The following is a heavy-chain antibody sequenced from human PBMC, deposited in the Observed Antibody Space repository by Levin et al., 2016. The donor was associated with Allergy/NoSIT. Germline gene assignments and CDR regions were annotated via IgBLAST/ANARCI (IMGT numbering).Heavy chain of an antibody. V-gene: IGHV1-8*01. CDR3: ARVFLGTIFGVVISPYYYYGMDV. D-gene: IGHD3-3*01. J-gene: IGHJ6*02. Sequence: ASVKVSCKASGYTFTSYDINWVRQATGQGLEWMGWMNPNSGNTGYAQKFQGRVTMTRNTSISTAYMELSSLRSEDTAVYYCARVFLGTIFGVVISPYYYYGMDVWGQGTTVTVSS. CDR2: MNPNSGNT. CDR1: GYTFTSYD.